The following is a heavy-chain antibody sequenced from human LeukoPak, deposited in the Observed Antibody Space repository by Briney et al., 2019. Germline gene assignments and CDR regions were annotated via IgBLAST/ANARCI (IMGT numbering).Heavy chain of an antibody. CDR2: FYYRGST. J-gene: IGHJ4*02. Sequence: SETLSLTCTVSGGSISSSRYYWGCVRQPPGKGLEWMGSFYYRGSTSYNPSLKIRVTISVDTSKNQFSMKLRSVTAADTAVYYCARQSYSSWNRFDNWGQGTLVTVSS. D-gene: IGHD1-1*01. V-gene: IGHV4-39*01. CDR3: ARQSYSSWNRFDN. CDR1: GGSISSSRYY.